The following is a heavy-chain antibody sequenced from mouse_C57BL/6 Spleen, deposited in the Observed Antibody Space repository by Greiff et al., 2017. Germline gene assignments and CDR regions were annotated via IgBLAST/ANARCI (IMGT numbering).Heavy chain of an antibody. CDR3: VRGYSVSVWDAMDY. V-gene: IGHV1-82*01. J-gene: IGHJ4*01. CDR2: IYPGDGDT. CDR1: GYAFSSSW. Sequence: VQLQQSGPELVKPGASVKISCKASGYAFSSSWMNWVKQRPGKGLEWIGRIYPGDGDTNYNGKFKGKATLTADKSSSTAYMQLSSLTSEDSAVYCSVRGYSVSVWDAMDYWGQGTSVTVSS. D-gene: IGHD2-12*01.